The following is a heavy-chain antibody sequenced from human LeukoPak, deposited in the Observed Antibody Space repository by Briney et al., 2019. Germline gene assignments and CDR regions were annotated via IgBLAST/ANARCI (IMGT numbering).Heavy chain of an antibody. V-gene: IGHV1-24*01. D-gene: IGHD6-19*01. CDR2: FDPEDGET. CDR1: GYTLTELS. CDR3: AREAQWLVYYYYMDV. Sequence: ASVKVSCKVSGYTLTELSMHWVRQAPGKGLEWMGGFDPEDGETIYAQKFQGRVTITADKSTSTAYMELSSLRSEDTAVYYCAREAQWLVYYYYMDVWGKGTTVTVSS. J-gene: IGHJ6*03.